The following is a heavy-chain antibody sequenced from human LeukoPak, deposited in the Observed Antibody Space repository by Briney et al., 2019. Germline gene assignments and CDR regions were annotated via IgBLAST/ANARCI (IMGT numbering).Heavy chain of an antibody. CDR3: ARKLKYSSRNWFDP. CDR2: INPNSGGT. D-gene: IGHD6-13*01. Sequence: GASVKVSCKASGYSFTGYYLDWVRQAPGQGLEWMGWINPNSGGTNYAQKFQGRVTMTRDTSISTAYMELSRLRSDDTAVYYCARKLKYSSRNWFDPWGQGTLVTVSS. J-gene: IGHJ5*02. V-gene: IGHV1-2*02. CDR1: GYSFTGYY.